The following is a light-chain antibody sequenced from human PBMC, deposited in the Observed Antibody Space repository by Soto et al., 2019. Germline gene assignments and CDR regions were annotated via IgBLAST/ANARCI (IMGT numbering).Light chain of an antibody. CDR1: SSDVGSYNL. CDR3: CSYAGSNTYV. J-gene: IGLJ1*01. CDR2: EGS. Sequence: QSALTQPASVSGSPGQSIAISCTGTSSDVGSYNLVSWYQHHPDKAPKLMMYEGSKRPSGVSNRFSGSKSGNTASLTISGLQAEDEAEYYCCSYAGSNTYVFGTGTKLTVL. V-gene: IGLV2-23*01.